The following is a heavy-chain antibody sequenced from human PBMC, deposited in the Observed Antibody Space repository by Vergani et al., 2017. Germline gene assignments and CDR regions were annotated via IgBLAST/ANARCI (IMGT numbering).Heavy chain of an antibody. D-gene: IGHD3-16*01. J-gene: IGHJ4*02. CDR1: GFTFSNAW. CDR3: TRGQYYEDADY. CDR2: IKSKTDGGTT. Sequence: EVQLVESGGGLVKPGGSLRLSCAASGFTFSNAWMSWVRQAPGKGLEWVGRIKSKTDGGTTDYAAPVKGRFTISRDDSKNTLYLQMNSLKTEDTAVYYCTRGQYYEDADYWGQGTLVTVSS. V-gene: IGHV3-15*01.